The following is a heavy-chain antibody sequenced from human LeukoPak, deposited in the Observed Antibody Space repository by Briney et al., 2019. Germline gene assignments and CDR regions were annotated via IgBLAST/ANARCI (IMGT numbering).Heavy chain of an antibody. Sequence: SETLSLTCTVSGGSISSGDYYWSWIRQPPGKGLEWIGYIYYSGSTYYNPSLKSRVTISVDTSKNQFSLKLSSVTAADTAVYYCARADIVVVTAPSYYFDYWGQGTLVTVSS. V-gene: IGHV4-30-4*01. J-gene: IGHJ4*02. CDR1: GGSISSGDYY. D-gene: IGHD2-21*02. CDR3: ARADIVVVTAPSYYFDY. CDR2: IYYSGST.